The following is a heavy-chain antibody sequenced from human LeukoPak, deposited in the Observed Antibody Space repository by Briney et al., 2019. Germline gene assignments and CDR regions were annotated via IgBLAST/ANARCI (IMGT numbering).Heavy chain of an antibody. CDR2: INHSGST. Sequence: KSSETLSLTCAVYGGSFSGYYWSWIRQPPGKGLEWIGEINHSGSTNYNPSLKSRVTISVDTSKNQFSLKLSSVTAADTAVYYCASKNLAYCGGDCYDGMDFQHWGQGTLVTVSS. D-gene: IGHD2-21*02. J-gene: IGHJ1*01. V-gene: IGHV4-34*01. CDR3: ASKNLAYCGGDCYDGMDFQH. CDR1: GGSFSGYY.